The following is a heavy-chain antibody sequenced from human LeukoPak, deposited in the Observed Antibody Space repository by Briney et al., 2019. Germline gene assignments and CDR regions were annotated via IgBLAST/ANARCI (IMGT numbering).Heavy chain of an antibody. Sequence: PSETLSLTCAVSAGSFSGYYWSWIRQPPGKGLEWIGKINHSGSTNYNPSLKSRVTISVDTSKNQFSLKLSSVTAADTAVYYCARARITTVRGPRYFDYWGQGTLVTVSS. CDR1: AGSFSGYY. V-gene: IGHV4-34*01. D-gene: IGHD3-10*01. CDR3: ARARITTVRGPRYFDY. CDR2: INHSGST. J-gene: IGHJ4*02.